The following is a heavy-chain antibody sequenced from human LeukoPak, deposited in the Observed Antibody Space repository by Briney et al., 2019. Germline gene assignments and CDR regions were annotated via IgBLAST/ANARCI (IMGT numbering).Heavy chain of an antibody. CDR3: VKRDSSAWYYFDY. CDR2: IIGSGHST. Sequence: GGSLRLSCAASGFTFSTYAMSWVRQAPGKGLEWVSAIIGSGHSTIYADSVKGRFTISRDNSENTLYLQMNSLRAEDTAVYYCVKRDSSAWYYFDYGGQGTLVTVSS. J-gene: IGHJ4*02. V-gene: IGHV3-23*01. CDR1: GFTFSTYA. D-gene: IGHD6-19*01.